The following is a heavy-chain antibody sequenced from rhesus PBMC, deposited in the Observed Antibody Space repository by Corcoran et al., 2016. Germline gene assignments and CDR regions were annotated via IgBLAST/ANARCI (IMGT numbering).Heavy chain of an antibody. D-gene: IGHD3-28*01. Sequence: QVQLQESGPGLVKPSETLSLTCAVSGGSISDDYYWSWIRQPPGKGLEWIGYIYVSGGGNNYHPALKNRVTISRDTSKNQFSLKLSSVTAADTAVYYCARGPPYYYDSGYYVPEYFEFWGQGALVTVSS. CDR2: IYVSGGGN. CDR3: ARGPPYYYDSGYYVPEYFEF. V-gene: IGHV4-106*01. J-gene: IGHJ1*01. CDR1: GGSISDDYY.